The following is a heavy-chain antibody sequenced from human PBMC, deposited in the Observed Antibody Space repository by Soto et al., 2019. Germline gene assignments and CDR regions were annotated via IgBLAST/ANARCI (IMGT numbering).Heavy chain of an antibody. J-gene: IGHJ4*02. D-gene: IGHD1-26*01. Sequence: EVRLVESGGALVPPGGSLRLTCEASGFTFSGHWMHWVRQAPGKGLVWVSHIDTDGSTGGTSYANSVTGRFTVARDDSNDRLYIQMNDLRVEDTAVYYCARGRGTYYADSWGQGTLVTVSS. CDR3: ARGRGTYYADS. V-gene: IGHV3-74*03. CDR1: GFTFSGHW. CDR2: IDTDGSTGGT.